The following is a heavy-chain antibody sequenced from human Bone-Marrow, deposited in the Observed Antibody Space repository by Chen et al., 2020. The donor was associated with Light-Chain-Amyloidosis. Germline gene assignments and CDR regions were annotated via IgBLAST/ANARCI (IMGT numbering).Heavy chain of an antibody. CDR2: ISGSGGRR. J-gene: IGHJ3*02. CDR1: GFSFNNYW. V-gene: IGHV3-23*04. Sequence: EVQLVESGGGLVQPGGSLRLSCIASGFSFNNYWMSWVRQAPGKGLEWVSTISGSGGRRYYGDSVKGRLTISRDNSKNALFLQMNSLRAEDTAVYYCAKDISYDDILPGYPADAFDIWGQGTMVTVSS. D-gene: IGHD3-9*01. CDR3: AKDISYDDILPGYPADAFDI.